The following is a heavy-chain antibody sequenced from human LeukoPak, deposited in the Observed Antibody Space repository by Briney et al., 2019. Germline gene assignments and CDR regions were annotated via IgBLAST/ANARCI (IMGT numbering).Heavy chain of an antibody. CDR1: GGSISSGSYY. CDR2: IYTSGST. CDR3: ARELRGLYDY. J-gene: IGHJ4*02. V-gene: IGHV4-61*02. Sequence: PSQTLSLTCTVSGGSISSGSYYWSWIRQPAGKGLEWIGRIYTSGSTYYNPSLKSRVTISVDTSKNQFSLKLSSVTAADTAVYYCARELRGLYDYWGQGTLVTVSS. D-gene: IGHD3/OR15-3a*01.